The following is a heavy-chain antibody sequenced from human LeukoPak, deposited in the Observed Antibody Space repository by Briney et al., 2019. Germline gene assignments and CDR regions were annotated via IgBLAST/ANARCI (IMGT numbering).Heavy chain of an antibody. CDR1: GGSISSYY. D-gene: IGHD3-10*01. J-gene: IGHJ4*02. Sequence: SETLSLTCTVSGGSISSYYWSWIRQPAGKGLEWIGRIYTSGSTNYNPSLKSRVTMSVDTSKNQFSLKLSSVTAADTAVYYCAGDTPPLWFGEPWGQGTLVTVSS. V-gene: IGHV4-4*07. CDR3: AGDTPPLWFGEP. CDR2: IYTSGST.